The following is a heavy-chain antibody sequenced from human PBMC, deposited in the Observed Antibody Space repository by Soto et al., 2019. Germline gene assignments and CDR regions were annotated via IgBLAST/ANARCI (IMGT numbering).Heavy chain of an antibody. CDR2: ISYDGSNK. Sequence: GGSLRLSCAASGFTFSSYAMHWVRQAPGKGLEWVAVISYDGSNKYYADSVKGRFTISRDNSKNTLYLQMNSLRAEDTAVYYCARDKEKQLVQMSDYGMDVWGQGTTVTVSS. CDR3: ARDKEKQLVQMSDYGMDV. CDR1: GFTFSSYA. J-gene: IGHJ6*02. D-gene: IGHD6-6*01. V-gene: IGHV3-30-3*01.